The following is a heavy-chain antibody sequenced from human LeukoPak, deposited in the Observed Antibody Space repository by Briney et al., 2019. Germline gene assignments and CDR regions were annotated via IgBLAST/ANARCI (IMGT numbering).Heavy chain of an antibody. J-gene: IGHJ4*02. CDR2: TRNRVHNYTT. D-gene: IGHD2-2*01. CDR1: GFTFSHTY. V-gene: IGHV3-72*01. CDR3: VSDHGRPEDF. Sequence: GGSLRLSCAASGFTFSHTYIQWARQAPGKGLEWVGRTRNRVHNYTTEYAVSVKGRFNISRLGSKKSMYLLMNSLKTEDKAVYYCVSDHGRPEDFWGQGTLVTVSS.